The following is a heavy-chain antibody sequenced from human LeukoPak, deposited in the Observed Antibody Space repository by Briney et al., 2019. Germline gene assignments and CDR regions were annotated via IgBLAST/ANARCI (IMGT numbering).Heavy chain of an antibody. D-gene: IGHD3-16*01. J-gene: IGHJ3*02. Sequence: SETLSLTCTVSGGSISGSSNYWDWIRQPPGKGLEWIASVYFSGSTYYNPSLKSRVTISVDTSKNQFSLKLSSVTAADTAVYYCARGAYYDYVWGSSTSDAFDIWGQGIMVTVSS. CDR1: GGSISGSSNY. CDR3: ARGAYYDYVWGSSTSDAFDI. CDR2: VYFSGST. V-gene: IGHV4-39*07.